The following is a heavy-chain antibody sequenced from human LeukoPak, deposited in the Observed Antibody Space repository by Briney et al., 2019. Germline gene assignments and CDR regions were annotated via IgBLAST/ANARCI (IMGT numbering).Heavy chain of an antibody. CDR3: ARQGNSGSSWHTIDY. J-gene: IGHJ4*02. D-gene: IGHD2/OR15-2a*01. CDR1: GYSFTSNH. CDR2: ILPGDSNA. Sequence: GESLKISCKGSGYSFTSNHIAWVRQMAGKGLELMGIILPGDSNARYSPSFQGQVTISVDKSISAAYLQWGSLTASDSAMYYCARQGNSGSSWHTIDYWGQGTLVTVSS. V-gene: IGHV5-51*01.